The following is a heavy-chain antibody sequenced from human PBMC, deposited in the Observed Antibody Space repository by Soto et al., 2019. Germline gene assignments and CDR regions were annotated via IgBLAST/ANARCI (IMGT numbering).Heavy chain of an antibody. CDR3: ARGLGGRMDD. J-gene: IGHJ6*02. CDR2: IIPILGET. CDR1: GTIFSSYT. V-gene: IGHV1-69*08. Sequence: QVQLVQSGAEVKKPGSSVRVSCKASGTIFSSYTIRWVRQAPGQGLEWMGRIIPILGETNSAQKFQDRVTLLADKSTNTDYMELNSLRLEDTAVYYCARGLGGRMDDWGQGTTVTVSS. D-gene: IGHD3-16*01.